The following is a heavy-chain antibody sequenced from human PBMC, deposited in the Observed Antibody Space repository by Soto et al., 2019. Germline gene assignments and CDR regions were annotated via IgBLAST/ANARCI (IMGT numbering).Heavy chain of an antibody. Sequence: GGSLRLSCAASGFAFSSYSMNWVRQAPGKGLEWVSSISSSSSYIYYADSVKGRFTISRDNAKNSLYLQMNSLRAEDTAVYYCAREPSLSCTNGVCYTVGSGQFDYWGQGTLVTVSS. CDR1: GFAFSSYS. CDR3: AREPSLSCTNGVCYTVGSGQFDY. J-gene: IGHJ4*02. CDR2: ISSSSSYI. V-gene: IGHV3-21*01. D-gene: IGHD2-8*01.